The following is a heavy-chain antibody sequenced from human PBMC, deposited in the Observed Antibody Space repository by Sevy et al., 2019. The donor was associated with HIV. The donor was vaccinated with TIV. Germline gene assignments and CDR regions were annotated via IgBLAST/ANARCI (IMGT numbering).Heavy chain of an antibody. D-gene: IGHD3-22*01. Sequence: GGSLRLSCAASGFTFSSYWMSWVRQAPGKGLEWVANIKQDGSEKYYVDSVKGRFTISRDNAKNSLYLQMNSLRAEDTAVYYCARDLYDSSGYYYDYYYMDVGAKGPRSPSP. CDR1: GFTFSSYW. V-gene: IGHV3-7*01. CDR3: ARDLYDSSGYYYDYYYMDV. J-gene: IGHJ6*03. CDR2: IKQDGSEK.